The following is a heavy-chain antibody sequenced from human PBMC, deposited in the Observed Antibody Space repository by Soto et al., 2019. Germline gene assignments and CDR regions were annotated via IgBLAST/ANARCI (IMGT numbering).Heavy chain of an antibody. CDR1: GFTFSNYG. CDR3: AKDPKYPIRAWFDP. D-gene: IGHD2-2*02. J-gene: IGHJ5*02. V-gene: IGHV3-30*18. Sequence: QVQLVESGGGVVQPGRSLRLSCTASGFTFSNYGMHWVRQAPGKGLEWVAVISYDGSDKYYVDSVKGRFTISRDNSRNTLYLQMNGLRTEDTAVYYCAKDPKYPIRAWFDPWGQGTLVTVSS. CDR2: ISYDGSDK.